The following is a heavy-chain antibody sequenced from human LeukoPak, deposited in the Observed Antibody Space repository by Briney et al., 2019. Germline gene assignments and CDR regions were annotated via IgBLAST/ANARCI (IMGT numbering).Heavy chain of an antibody. CDR2: ISYDGSNK. D-gene: IGHD6-19*01. CDR1: GFTFSSYG. J-gene: IGHJ4*02. V-gene: IGHV3-30*18. Sequence: GGSLRLSCAASGFTFSSYGVHWVRQAPGKGLEWVAVISYDGSNKYYADSVKGRFTISRDNSKNTLYLQMNSLRAEDTAVYYCAKDILSSSGWYYFDYWGQGTLVTVSS. CDR3: AKDILSSSGWYYFDY.